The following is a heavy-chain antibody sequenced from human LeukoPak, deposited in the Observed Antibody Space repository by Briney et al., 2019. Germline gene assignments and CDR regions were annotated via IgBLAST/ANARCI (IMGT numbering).Heavy chain of an antibody. CDR3: ARHREGLIAYGDYAF. CDR2: ISAYNGNT. CDR1: GYTFTSYG. J-gene: IGHJ4*02. V-gene: IGHV1-18*01. Sequence: GASVKVSCKASGYTFTSYGISWVRQAPGQGLEWMGWISAYNGNTNYAQKLQGRVTMTTDTSTSTAYMELRSPRSDDTAVYYCARHREGLIAYGDYAFWGQGTLVTVSS. D-gene: IGHD4-17*01.